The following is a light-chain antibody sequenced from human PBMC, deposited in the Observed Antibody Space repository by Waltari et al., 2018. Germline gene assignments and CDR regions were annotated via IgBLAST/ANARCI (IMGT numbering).Light chain of an antibody. V-gene: IGLV1-44*01. CDR2: ANY. CDR3: ATWDDSLSGRV. CDR1: TSNIGTNT. J-gene: IGLJ3*02. Sequence: QSVLTQPPSTSGTPGQTVTISCSGSTSNIGTNTVTWYQLLPGTAPKTVIFANYHRPSGVPDRFSASKSGTSASLVISGLQSEDEADYFCATWDDSLSGRVLGGGTKVTVL.